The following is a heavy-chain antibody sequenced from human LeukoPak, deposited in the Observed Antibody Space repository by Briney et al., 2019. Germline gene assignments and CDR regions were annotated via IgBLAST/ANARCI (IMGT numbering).Heavy chain of an antibody. CDR1: GFTSNSYA. CDR2: ISGSGGST. CDR3: ARGSSGTSRFDY. V-gene: IGHV3-23*01. Sequence: GGSLRLSCAASGFTSNSYALSWVRQAPGKGLEWVSAISGSGGSTYSADSVKGRFTISRDNSKNTLYLQMNSLRAEDTAVYYCARGSSGTSRFDYWGQGTLVTVSS. D-gene: IGHD4-23*01. J-gene: IGHJ4*02.